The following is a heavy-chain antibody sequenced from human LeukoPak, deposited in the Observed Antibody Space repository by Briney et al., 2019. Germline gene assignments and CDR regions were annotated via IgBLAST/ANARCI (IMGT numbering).Heavy chain of an antibody. CDR3: ARCNWNWFDP. CDR1: GGSISSSSYY. V-gene: IGHV4-39*07. CDR2: IYYSGST. Sequence: SETLSLNCTVSGGSISSSSYYWGWIRQPPGKGLEWIGSIYYSGSTYYNPSLKSRVTISVDTSKNQFSLKLSSVTAADTAVYYCARCNWNWFDPWGQGTLVTVSS. D-gene: IGHD1-20*01. J-gene: IGHJ5*02.